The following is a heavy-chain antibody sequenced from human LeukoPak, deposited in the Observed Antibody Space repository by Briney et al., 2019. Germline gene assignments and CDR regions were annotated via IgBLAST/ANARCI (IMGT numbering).Heavy chain of an antibody. CDR1: GYTFTSYA. J-gene: IGHJ5*02. V-gene: IGHV1-3*01. Sequence: ASVKVSCKASGYTFTSYAMHWVGQAPGQRLEWMGWINAGNGNTKYSQKFQGRVTITRDTSASTAYMELSSLRSEDTAVYYCARSLHYYGSGSPPVAWFDPWGQGTLVTVSS. CDR2: INAGNGNT. D-gene: IGHD3-10*01. CDR3: ARSLHYYGSGSPPVAWFDP.